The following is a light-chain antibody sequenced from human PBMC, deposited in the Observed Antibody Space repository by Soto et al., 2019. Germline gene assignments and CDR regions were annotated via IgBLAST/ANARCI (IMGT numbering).Light chain of an antibody. CDR3: QQYYSTPRT. V-gene: IGKV4-1*01. Sequence: DIVMTQSPDSLAVSLGERATINCKSSQSVLYSSNNKNYLAWYQQKPGQPPKLLIYWASTRESGVPDRFSGSGSGTDFTLTISSLQAEDVAFYCCQQYYSTPRTFGQGTKVEI. CDR2: WAS. CDR1: QSVLYSSNNKNY. J-gene: IGKJ1*01.